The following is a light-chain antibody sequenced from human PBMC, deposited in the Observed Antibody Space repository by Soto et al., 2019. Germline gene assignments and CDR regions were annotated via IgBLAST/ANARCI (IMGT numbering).Light chain of an antibody. CDR2: KAS. CDR3: QQYNSYST. V-gene: IGKV1-5*03. Sequence: DIQMTQSPSTLSASVGDRVTITCRASQSIGSWLAWYQQKSGKAPKLLIYKASSLESGVPSRFSGSGSGTEFTLTISSLQPDDFATYYCQQYNSYSTFGQGTKLEIK. J-gene: IGKJ2*01. CDR1: QSIGSW.